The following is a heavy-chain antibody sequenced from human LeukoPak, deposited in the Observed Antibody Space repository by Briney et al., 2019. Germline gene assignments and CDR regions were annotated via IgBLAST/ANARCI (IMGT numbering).Heavy chain of an antibody. CDR1: GGSISSGGYY. CDR2: IYYSGST. V-gene: IGHV4-31*03. J-gene: IGHJ4*02. D-gene: IGHD6-13*01. Sequence: PSETLSLTCTVSGGSISSGGYYWSWIRQHPGKGLEWIGYIYYSGSTYYSPSLKSRVTISVDTSKNQFSLTLSSVTAADTAVYYCPRGLPYSDRGDNWGQGTLVTVSS. CDR3: PRGLPYSDRGDN.